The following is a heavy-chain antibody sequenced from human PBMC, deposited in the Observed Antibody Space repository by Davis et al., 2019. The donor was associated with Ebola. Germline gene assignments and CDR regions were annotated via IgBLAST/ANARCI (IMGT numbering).Heavy chain of an antibody. CDR3: ARVLRSHSSSWYMGYYYYGMDV. V-gene: IGHV3-21*01. CDR1: GFTFSCYS. Sequence: GESLKISCAASGFTFSCYSMNWVRQAPGKGLEWVSSISSSSSYIYYADSVKGRFTISRDNAKNSLYLQMNSLRAEDTAVYYCARVLRSHSSSWYMGYYYYGMDVWGQGTTVTVSS. D-gene: IGHD6-13*01. J-gene: IGHJ6*02. CDR2: ISSSSSYI.